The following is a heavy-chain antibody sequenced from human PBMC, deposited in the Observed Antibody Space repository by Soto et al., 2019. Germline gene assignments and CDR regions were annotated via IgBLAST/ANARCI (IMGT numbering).Heavy chain of an antibody. CDR1: GYTFTSYG. Sequence: QVQLVQSGAEVKKPGASVKVSCKASGYTFTSYGISWVRQAPGQGLEWMGWISAYNGNTNYAQKLQGRVTMTTDTAKSKAYMELRSLGSADTVVYYCARAGPPRGRTPFDYWGQGTLVTVSS. CDR2: ISAYNGNT. D-gene: IGHD3-16*01. V-gene: IGHV1-18*01. J-gene: IGHJ4*02. CDR3: ARAGPPRGRTPFDY.